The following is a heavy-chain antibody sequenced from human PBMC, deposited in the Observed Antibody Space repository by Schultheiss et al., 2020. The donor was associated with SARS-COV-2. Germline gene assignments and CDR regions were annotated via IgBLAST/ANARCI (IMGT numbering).Heavy chain of an antibody. CDR3: ARGLGIAARRPGGGY. J-gene: IGHJ4*02. CDR1: GGSFSGYY. D-gene: IGHD6-6*01. Sequence: SETLSLTCAVYGGSFSGYYWSWIRQPPGKGLEWIGEINHSGSTNYNPSLKSRVTISVDTSKNQFSLKLSSVTAADTAVYYCARGLGIAARRPGGGYWGQGTLVTVSS. CDR2: INHSGST. V-gene: IGHV4-34*01.